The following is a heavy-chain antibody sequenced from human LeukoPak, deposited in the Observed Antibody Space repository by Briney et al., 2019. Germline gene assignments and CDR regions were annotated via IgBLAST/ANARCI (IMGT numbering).Heavy chain of an antibody. CDR3: ARVSLPIAAALDY. D-gene: IGHD6-13*01. CDR1: GYTFTSYY. CDR2: INPGGGST. Sequence: ASVKVSCKASGYTFTSYYMHWVRQAPGQGLEWMGIINPGGGSTSYAQKFQGRVTMTRDMSTSTVYMELSSLRSEDTAVYYCARVSLPIAAALDYWGQGTLVTVSS. J-gene: IGHJ4*02. V-gene: IGHV1-46*01.